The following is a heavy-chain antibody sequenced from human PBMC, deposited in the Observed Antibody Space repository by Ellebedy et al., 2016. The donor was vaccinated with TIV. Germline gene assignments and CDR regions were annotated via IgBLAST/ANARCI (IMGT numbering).Heavy chain of an antibody. CDR1: GFTFSSFG. J-gene: IGHJ6*03. V-gene: IGHV3-30*18. Sequence: GGSLRLXXAASGFTFSSFGMHWVRQAPGKGLEWVALVSHDGNKYYADSVKGRFTISRDNSKNTLYLQLNSLSAEDTAGYYCAKDDVKGTVNIYYMDVWGNGTTVTVSS. CDR3: AKDDVKGTVNIYYMDV. D-gene: IGHD1-7*01. CDR2: VSHDGNK.